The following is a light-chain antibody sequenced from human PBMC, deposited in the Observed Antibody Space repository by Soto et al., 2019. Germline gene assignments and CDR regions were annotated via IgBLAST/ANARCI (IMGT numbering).Light chain of an antibody. Sequence: EIVMTQSPATLSVSPGERATLSCRASQSVGSNLAWYQQKPGQAPRLLIYGASTRATGIPARFSGSGSGTDFTLTIRSLQSEDFAIYFCQQYNNWPPDRTFGQGTKVEIK. J-gene: IGKJ1*01. V-gene: IGKV3-15*01. CDR3: QQYNNWPPDRT. CDR2: GAS. CDR1: QSVGSN.